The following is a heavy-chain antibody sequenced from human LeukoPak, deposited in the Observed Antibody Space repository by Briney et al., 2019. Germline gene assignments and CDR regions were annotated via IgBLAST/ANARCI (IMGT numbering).Heavy chain of an antibody. Sequence: RGESLKISCKGSGYIFTSYWIGWVRQLPGKGLEWMGIIYPGDSDTRYSPSFQGQVTISADKSISTAYLQWGSLKASDTAMYYCASYSYGTDTFDYWGQGTLVTVSS. V-gene: IGHV5-51*01. J-gene: IGHJ4*02. CDR3: ASYSYGTDTFDY. CDR1: GYIFTSYW. CDR2: IYPGDSDT. D-gene: IGHD5-18*01.